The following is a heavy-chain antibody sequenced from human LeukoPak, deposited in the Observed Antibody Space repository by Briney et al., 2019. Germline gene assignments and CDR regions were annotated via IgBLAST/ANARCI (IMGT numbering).Heavy chain of an antibody. D-gene: IGHD2-8*01. J-gene: IGHJ3*02. V-gene: IGHV3-23*01. CDR3: AKDRTYCTNAICYNAFDI. CDR2: ISASGGRT. Sequence: GGSLRLSCAASGFTFSSYGMSWVRQAPGKGLEWVSAISASGGRTYYADSVKCRFTISRDNSKNTLYLQMNSLRAEDTAVYYCAKDRTYCTNAICYNAFDIWGQGTMITVSS. CDR1: GFTFSSYG.